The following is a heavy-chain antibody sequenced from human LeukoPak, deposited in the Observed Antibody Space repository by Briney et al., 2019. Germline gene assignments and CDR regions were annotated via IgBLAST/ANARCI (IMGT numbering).Heavy chain of an antibody. V-gene: IGHV4-59*12. J-gene: IGHJ4*02. CDR3: AKDARDTHFALWFGELGIPTH. Sequence: SETLSLTCTVSGGSISSYYWSWIRQPPGKGLEWIGYIYYSGSTNYNPSLKSRVTISVDTSKNQFSLKLSSVTAADTAVYYCAKDARDTHFALWFGELGIPTHWGQGTLVTVSS. D-gene: IGHD3-10*01. CDR2: IYYSGST. CDR1: GGSISSYY.